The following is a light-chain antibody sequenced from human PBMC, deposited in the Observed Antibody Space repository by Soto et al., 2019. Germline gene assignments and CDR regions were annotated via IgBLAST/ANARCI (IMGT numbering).Light chain of an antibody. J-gene: IGLJ2*01. Sequence: QSVLTQPASVSGSPGQSITISCTGTASDVGAYNYVSWYQQHPGKVPKVIIYGVINRPSGVSSRFSASKSGNTASLTISGLQAEDEADYYCSSYTSTDTHVVFGGGTKLTVL. CDR2: GVI. CDR1: ASDVGAYNY. V-gene: IGLV2-14*01. CDR3: SSYTSTDTHVV.